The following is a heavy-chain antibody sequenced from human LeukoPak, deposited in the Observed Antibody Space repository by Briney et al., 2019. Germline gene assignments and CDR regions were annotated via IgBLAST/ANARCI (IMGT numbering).Heavy chain of an antibody. Sequence: PGRSLRLSCAASGFIFSSYAMHWVRQAPGKGLEWVAVISYDGGNKYYTDSVKGRFTVSRDNSENTLFLQMNSLRAEDTAIYYCAKDTDVVVPEYFQYWGQGTLVTVSS. J-gene: IGHJ1*01. CDR3: AKDTDVVVPEYFQY. V-gene: IGHV3-30-3*01. CDR1: GFIFSSYA. CDR2: ISYDGGNK. D-gene: IGHD2-15*01.